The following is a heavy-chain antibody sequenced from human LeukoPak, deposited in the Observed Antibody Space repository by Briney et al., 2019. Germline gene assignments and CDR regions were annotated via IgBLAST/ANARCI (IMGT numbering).Heavy chain of an antibody. CDR1: GVTFSSYA. CDR2: ISGSGGST. V-gene: IGHV3-23*01. J-gene: IGHJ1*01. Sequence: GGSLRLSCEASGVTFSSYAMSWVRQAPGKGLEWVSAISGSGGSTYYADSVKGRFTISRDNSKNTLYLQMNSLKAEDTAVYYCAKGSVWRYFQHWGQGTLVTVSS. CDR3: AKGSVWRYFQH. D-gene: IGHD3-10*01.